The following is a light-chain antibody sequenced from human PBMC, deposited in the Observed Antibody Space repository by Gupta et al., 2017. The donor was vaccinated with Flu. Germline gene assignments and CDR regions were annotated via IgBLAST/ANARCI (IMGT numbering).Light chain of an antibody. J-gene: IGKJ1*01. V-gene: IGKV1-39*01. CDR3: QQSDSAART. CDR2: SGY. CDR1: HTLMTF. Sequence: IDMTQSPPSLSASVGDTVTITCRASHTLMTFLNWYQHKPGTAPKLLIYSGYTLQSGVPSRFSGRGSGADFTLTVSNLQPEDSATYYCQQSDSAARTFGQGTRVEVK.